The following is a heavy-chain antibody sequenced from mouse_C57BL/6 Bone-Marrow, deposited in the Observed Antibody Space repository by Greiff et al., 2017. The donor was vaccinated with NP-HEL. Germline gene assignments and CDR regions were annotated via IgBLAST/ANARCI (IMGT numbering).Heavy chain of an antibody. J-gene: IGHJ3*01. CDR1: GYTFTSYW. CDR2: IDPSDSYT. D-gene: IGHD2-2*01. V-gene: IGHV1-69*01. Sequence: VQLQQPGAELVMPGASVKLSCKASGYTFTSYWMHWVKQRPGQGLEWIGEIDPSDSYTNYNQKFKGKSTLTVDKSSSTAYMQLSSLTSEDSAVYYCALYGYGGFAYWGQGTLVTVSA. CDR3: ALYGYGGFAY.